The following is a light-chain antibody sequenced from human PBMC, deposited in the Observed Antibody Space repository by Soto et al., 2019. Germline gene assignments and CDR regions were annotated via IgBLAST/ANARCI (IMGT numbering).Light chain of an antibody. CDR3: HQYNNSPRT. CDR1: QTVNNRY. J-gene: IGKJ1*01. CDR2: GAS. Sequence: EIVLTQSPGTLSLSPGERATLSCRASQTVNNRYLAWYQQKPGQAPRLLLYGASTRATGIPDRFSGTGSGTDFTLTISRLEPEDFAVYYCHQYNNSPRTFGQGTKVDIK. V-gene: IGKV3-20*01.